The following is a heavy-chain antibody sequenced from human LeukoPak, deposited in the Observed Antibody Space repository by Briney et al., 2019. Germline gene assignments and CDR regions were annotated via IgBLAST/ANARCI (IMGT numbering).Heavy chain of an antibody. D-gene: IGHD6-19*01. J-gene: IGHJ3*02. CDR2: IYYSGST. CDR1: GGSVSSGSYY. Sequence: PSETLSLTCTVAGGSVSSGSYYWSWIRQPPGKGLEWFGYIYYSGSTNYNPSLKSRVTISVDTSKNQFSLKLSSVTAADTAVYYCARGRRWSYSIAVAGDAFDIWGQGTMVTVSS. CDR3: ARGRRWSYSIAVAGDAFDI. V-gene: IGHV4-61*01.